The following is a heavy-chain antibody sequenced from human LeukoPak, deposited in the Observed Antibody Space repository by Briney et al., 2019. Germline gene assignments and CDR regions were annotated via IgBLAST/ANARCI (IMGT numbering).Heavy chain of an antibody. D-gene: IGHD1-1*01. Sequence: PGGYLRVSCVGSGFIFSNYNMNWVRQAPGKGLEWVSSISRTGNYIHYADSVKGRFTISRDNAQKSLYLQMNSLRVEDSAVYYCARVSTGPVWGQGTLVTVSS. CDR2: ISRTGNYI. J-gene: IGHJ4*02. CDR1: GFIFSNYN. CDR3: ARVSTGPV. V-gene: IGHV3-21*01.